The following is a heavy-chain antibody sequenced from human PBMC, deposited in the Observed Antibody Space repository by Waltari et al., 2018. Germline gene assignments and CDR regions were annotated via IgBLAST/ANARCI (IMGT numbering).Heavy chain of an antibody. CDR2: INPDSGAT. CDR1: GSTFSDYY. V-gene: IGHV1-2*02. D-gene: IGHD6-6*01. Sequence: QVQLVQSGAEVKKPGASVKVSCKASGSTFSDYYIHWVMQAPGQGPAWMGWINPDSGATNSAQNFQGRVTMTRDTSISKVYMELSRLTSDDTAVYYCAREALRSSSPDHYYFGMDVWGQGTTVTVSS. CDR3: AREALRSSSPDHYYFGMDV. J-gene: IGHJ6*02.